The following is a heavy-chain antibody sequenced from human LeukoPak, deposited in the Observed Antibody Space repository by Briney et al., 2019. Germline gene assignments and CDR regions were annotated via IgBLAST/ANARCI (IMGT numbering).Heavy chain of an antibody. CDR1: AFTFSGYA. CDR3: VKDLIEDRTLVTAY. CDR2: ISSKGGST. V-gene: IGHV3-64D*06. Sequence: GGSLSLSSSASAFTFSGYARHWDRQAPGKGLKDVSTISSKGGSTYYADSVKGRFTISRDNSKNTLYLQMSSLRAEDKAVYYCVKDLIEDRTLVTAYWGQGTLVTVSS. J-gene: IGHJ4*02. D-gene: IGHD5-18*01.